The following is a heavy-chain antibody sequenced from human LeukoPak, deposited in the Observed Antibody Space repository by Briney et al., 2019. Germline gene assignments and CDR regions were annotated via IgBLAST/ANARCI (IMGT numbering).Heavy chain of an antibody. CDR3: AKGGYDSSGYYYADY. CDR2: ISYDGSNK. CDR1: GFTFSSYA. V-gene: IGHV3-30*04. Sequence: GGSLRLSCAASGFTFSSYAMHWVRQAPGKGLEWVAVISYDGSNKYYADSVKGRFTISRDNSKNTLYLQMNSLRAEDTAVYYCAKGGYDSSGYYYADYWGQGTLVTVSS. J-gene: IGHJ4*02. D-gene: IGHD3-22*01.